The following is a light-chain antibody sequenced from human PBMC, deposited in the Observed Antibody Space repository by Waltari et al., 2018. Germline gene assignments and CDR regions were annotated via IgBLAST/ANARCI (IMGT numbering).Light chain of an antibody. CDR3: QAWDTSTTVG. Sequence: SYGLTQPPSVSVSPGQTASITCSGDKLGETYVCWYQQKSGQSPVLVTYEDDNRPSGIPERISGSNSGNPAPRTISGTQAPEEADNYCQAWDTSTTVGFGGGTKRTAL. V-gene: IGLV3-1*01. J-gene: IGLJ2*01. CDR2: EDD. CDR1: KLGETY.